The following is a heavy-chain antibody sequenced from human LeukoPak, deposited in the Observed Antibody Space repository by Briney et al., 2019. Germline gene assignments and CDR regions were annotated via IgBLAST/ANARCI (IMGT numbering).Heavy chain of an antibody. Sequence: ASVKVSCKASGYTFTSYDIHWVRQATGQGLEWMGWMNPNSGNTGYAQTFQGRVTMTTDTSTSTAYMELRSLRSDDTAVYYCARRGDSSWYYYYYGMDVWGQGTTVTVSS. D-gene: IGHD6-13*01. V-gene: IGHV1-8*01. CDR3: ARRGDSSWYYYYYGMDV. CDR2: MNPNSGNT. J-gene: IGHJ6*02. CDR1: GYTFTSYD.